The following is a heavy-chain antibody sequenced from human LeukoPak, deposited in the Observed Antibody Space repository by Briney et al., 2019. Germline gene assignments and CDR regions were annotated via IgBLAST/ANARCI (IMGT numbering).Heavy chain of an antibody. CDR2: INTGTGNP. V-gene: IGHV7-4-1*02. J-gene: IGHJ4*02. Sequence: GASVKVPCKTSGYTFTNYAINWVRQAPGQGLEFMGWINTGTGNPTYAQDFKGRFVFSLDTSVSTAYLQISILKPEDTAVYYCASMGSYSFDYWGQGTLVTASS. CDR1: GYTFTNYA. D-gene: IGHD2-21*01. CDR3: ASMGSYSFDY.